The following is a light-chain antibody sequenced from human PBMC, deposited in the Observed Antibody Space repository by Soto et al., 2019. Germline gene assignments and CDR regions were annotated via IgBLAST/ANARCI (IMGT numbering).Light chain of an antibody. CDR2: EVN. J-gene: IGLJ2*01. CDR3: SSYAGGAV. V-gene: IGLV2-8*01. CDR1: SFDVGDYNY. Sequence: QSALTQPPSASGSPGQSVTISCTGSSFDVGDYNYVSWYQQHPGKAPKLIIYEVNKRPSGVPDRFSGSKSGNTASLTVSGLQAEDEADYYCSSYAGGAVFGGGTKLTVL.